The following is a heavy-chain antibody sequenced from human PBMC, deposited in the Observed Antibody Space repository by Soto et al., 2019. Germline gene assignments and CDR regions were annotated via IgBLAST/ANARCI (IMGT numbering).Heavy chain of an antibody. Sequence: GGSLRLSCAASGFTFSSYDMHWVRQATGKGLEWVSAIGTAGDTYYPGSVKGRFTISRENAKNSLYLQMNSLRAGDTAVYYCARGPIQCSSTSCYPTDFDYWGQGTLVTVSS. J-gene: IGHJ4*02. D-gene: IGHD2-2*01. CDR3: ARGPIQCSSTSCYPTDFDY. CDR1: GFTFSSYD. V-gene: IGHV3-13*01. CDR2: IGTAGDT.